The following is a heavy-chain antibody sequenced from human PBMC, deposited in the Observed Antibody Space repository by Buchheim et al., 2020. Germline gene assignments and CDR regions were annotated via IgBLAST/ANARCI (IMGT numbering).Heavy chain of an antibody. V-gene: IGHV3-21*01. Sequence: EVQLVESGGGLVKPGGSLRLSCAASGFTFSSYSMNWVRQAPGKGLEWVSSISSSSSYIYYADSVKGRFTISRDNAKNSLYLQMNSLRAEDTAVYYCARATGTIFGVVIIGPSFDYWGQGTL. J-gene: IGHJ4*02. CDR2: ISSSSSYI. CDR1: GFTFSSYS. CDR3: ARATGTIFGVVIIGPSFDY. D-gene: IGHD3-3*01.